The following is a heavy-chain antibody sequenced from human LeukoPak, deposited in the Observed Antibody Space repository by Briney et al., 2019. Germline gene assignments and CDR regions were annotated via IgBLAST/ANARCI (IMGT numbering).Heavy chain of an antibody. CDR1: GGSISSYH. J-gene: IGHJ3*02. D-gene: IGHD3-10*01. CDR3: ARVLRFGGPFI. V-gene: IGHV4-59*01. Sequence: SETLSLTCTLSGGSISSYHWSWIRQPPGKGLEWVGYIYYSGSTNYNPSLKSRVTISVDTSKNQFSLKLSSVTAADTAVYYCARVLRFGGPFIWGQGTMVTVSS. CDR2: IYYSGST.